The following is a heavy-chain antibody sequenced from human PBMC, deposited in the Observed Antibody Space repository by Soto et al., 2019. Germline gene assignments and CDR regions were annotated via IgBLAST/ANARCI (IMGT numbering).Heavy chain of an antibody. CDR2: MNAANGNA. J-gene: IGHJ5*02. V-gene: IGHV1-8*02. Sequence: HARLVQSGAELRRTGASVKISCRASGYNFPSSNVNWVRPAPGQWPEWMGWMNAANGNAAFARDFQGRVTIHRDLSTDTAYLELGGLSSGDTAMYYCCRAVGIGVTGLDLCGPGTFVSVS. CDR1: GYNFPSSN. D-gene: IGHD2-21*02. CDR3: CRAVGIGVTGLDL.